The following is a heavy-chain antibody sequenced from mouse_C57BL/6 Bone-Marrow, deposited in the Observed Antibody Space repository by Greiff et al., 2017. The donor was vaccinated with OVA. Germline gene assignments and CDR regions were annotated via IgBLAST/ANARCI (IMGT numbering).Heavy chain of an antibody. V-gene: IGHV1-50*01. CDR2: IDPSDSYT. J-gene: IGHJ4*01. CDR1: GYTFTSYW. D-gene: IGHD1-1*01. CDR3: ARDYGSSLYAMDY. Sequence: QVQLQQSGAELVKPGASVKLSCKASGYTFTSYWMQWVKQRPGQGLEWIGEIDPSDSYTNYNQKFKSKATLTVDTSSSTAYMQLSSLTSEDSAVYYCARDYGSSLYAMDYWGQGTSVTVSS.